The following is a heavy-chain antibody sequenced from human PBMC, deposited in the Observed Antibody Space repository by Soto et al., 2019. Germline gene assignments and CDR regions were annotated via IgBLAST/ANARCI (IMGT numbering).Heavy chain of an antibody. V-gene: IGHV3-66*01. CDR2: IYSGGST. CDR1: GFTLDDYY. Sequence: GGSLRLSCAASGFTLDDYYMSWVRQAPGKGLEWVSVIYSGGSTFYAESVKGRFTISRVNSKNTLYLQMNSLRVEDTAVYYCARDGQWLVLGAFDIWGQGTRVTVSS. D-gene: IGHD6-19*01. CDR3: ARDGQWLVLGAFDI. J-gene: IGHJ3*02.